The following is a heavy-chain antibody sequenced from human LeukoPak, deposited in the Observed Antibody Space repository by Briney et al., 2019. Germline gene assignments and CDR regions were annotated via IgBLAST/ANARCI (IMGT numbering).Heavy chain of an antibody. CDR1: GFTFSNAW. CDR3: TTEGWEHGLHAFDI. D-gene: IGHD1-26*01. J-gene: IGHJ3*02. Sequence: AGGSLRLSCAASGFTFSNAWMSWVRQAPGKGLEWVGRIKSKTDGGTTDYAAPVKGRFTISRDDSKNTLYLQMNSLKTEDTAVYYCTTEGWEHGLHAFDIWGQGTMVTVSS. V-gene: IGHV3-15*01. CDR2: IKSKTDGGTT.